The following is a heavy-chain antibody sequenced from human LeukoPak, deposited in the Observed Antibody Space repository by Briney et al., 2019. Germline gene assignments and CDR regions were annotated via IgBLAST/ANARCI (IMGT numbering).Heavy chain of an antibody. D-gene: IGHD3-16*01. CDR3: ARFGSDTYGYKYYLDT. CDR1: GGSISSYY. Sequence: SETPSLTCTVSGGSISSYYWSWIRQPPGQGLQWIGYISYSGSTNYNSSLKIRVTMSVDTSKNQFSLKLRSVTAADTAVYYCARFGSDTYGYKYYLDTRGAGALVTVSS. CDR2: ISYSGST. J-gene: IGHJ4*02. V-gene: IGHV4-59*08.